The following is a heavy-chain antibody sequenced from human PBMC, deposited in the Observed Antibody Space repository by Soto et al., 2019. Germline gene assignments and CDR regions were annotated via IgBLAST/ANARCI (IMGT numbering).Heavy chain of an antibody. V-gene: IGHV1-69*13. CDR3: ARTGYIEQRLAHFAY. CDR2: IIPIFGTA. J-gene: IGHJ4*02. Sequence: SVKVSCKASGGTFSSYAISWVRQAPGQGLEWMGGIIPIFGTANYAQKFQGRVTITADESTSTAYMELSSLRSEDTAVYYCARTGYIEQRLAHFAYWGQGTLVTVAS. D-gene: IGHD6-25*01. CDR1: GGTFSSYA.